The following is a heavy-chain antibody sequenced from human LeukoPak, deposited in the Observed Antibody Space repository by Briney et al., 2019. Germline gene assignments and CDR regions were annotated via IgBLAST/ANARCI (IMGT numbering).Heavy chain of an antibody. CDR2: ISYDGNNK. Sequence: GGSLRLSCAASGFTFNSYAMHWVRQAPGKGLEWVAVISYDGNNKYYADSVKGRFTISRDNSKNTLYLQVSSLRAEDTAVYYCAKANTFGGSNANWALSIWGQGTLVTVSS. CDR1: GFTFNSYA. D-gene: IGHD3-16*01. V-gene: IGHV3-30*04. J-gene: IGHJ3*02. CDR3: AKANTFGGSNANWALSI.